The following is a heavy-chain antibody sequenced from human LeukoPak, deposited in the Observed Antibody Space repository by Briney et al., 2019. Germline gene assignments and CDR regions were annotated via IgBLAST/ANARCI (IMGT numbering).Heavy chain of an antibody. Sequence: GGSLRLSCAASGFTFSSYNMNWVRQAPGKGLEWVSYITSSSSTIYYADSVKGRFTISRDNAKNSLYLQMNSLRDEDTAVYYCAREYSSSPGSVSDYWGQGTLVTVSS. CDR3: AREYSSSPGSVSDY. CDR2: ITSSSSTI. D-gene: IGHD6-6*01. V-gene: IGHV3-48*02. CDR1: GFTFSSYN. J-gene: IGHJ4*02.